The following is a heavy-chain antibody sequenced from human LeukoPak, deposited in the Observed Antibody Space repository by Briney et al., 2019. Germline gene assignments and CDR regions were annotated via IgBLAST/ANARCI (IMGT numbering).Heavy chain of an antibody. CDR1: GGSISSYY. CDR2: IYYSGSA. Sequence: SETLSLTCTVSGGSISSYYWSWIRQPPGKGLEWIGYIYYSGSANYHPPLKSRVTISVDTSKNQFSLKLSSVTAADTAVYYCARGIAAAGNGDYWGQGTLVTVSS. D-gene: IGHD6-13*01. J-gene: IGHJ4*02. V-gene: IGHV4-59*01. CDR3: ARGIAAAGNGDY.